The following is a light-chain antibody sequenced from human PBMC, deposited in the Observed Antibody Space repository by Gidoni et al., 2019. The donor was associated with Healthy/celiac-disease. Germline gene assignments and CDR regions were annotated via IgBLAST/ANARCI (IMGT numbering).Light chain of an antibody. J-gene: IGKJ3*01. CDR3: QQYGSSPRFT. CDR2: GAS. V-gene: IGKV3-20*01. Sequence: ELVLPQSPGTLSLSPGERATLSCRASQSVSSSYLAWYQQKPGQAPRLLIYGASSRATGSPDRFSGSGSGTDFTLTISRLEPEEFAVYYCQQYGSSPRFTFXPXTKVDIK. CDR1: QSVSSSY.